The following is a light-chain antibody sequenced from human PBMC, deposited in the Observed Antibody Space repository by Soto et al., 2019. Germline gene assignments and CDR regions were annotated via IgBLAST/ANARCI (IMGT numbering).Light chain of an antibody. CDR2: DVS. CDR1: SSDVGGYNY. Sequence: QSALTQPASVSGSPGQSITISCTGTSSDVGGYNYVSWYQQHPGKAPKLMIYDVSNRPSGVSNRFSGSKSGNTASLTISGLQAEDEADYYCSSYTSSTGGFGTGTKVTV. V-gene: IGLV2-14*01. CDR3: SSYTSSTGG. J-gene: IGLJ1*01.